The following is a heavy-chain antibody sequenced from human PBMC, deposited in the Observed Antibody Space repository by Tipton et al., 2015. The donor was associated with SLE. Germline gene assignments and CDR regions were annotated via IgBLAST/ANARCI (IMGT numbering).Heavy chain of an antibody. J-gene: IGHJ4*02. CDR1: GGAISRSS. V-gene: IGHV4-4*09. CDR3: GRLREELRWDSGDERPIAVGH. D-gene: IGHD5-12*01. CDR2: IHSSGKT. Sequence: TLSLTCTVSGGAISRSSWTWIRQPPGKGLEWIGHIHSSGKTDYNPSLESRLTISIDTSKNQFSLRLTSVTAADTAVYYCGRLREELRWDSGDERPIAVGHWGQGTLVTVSS.